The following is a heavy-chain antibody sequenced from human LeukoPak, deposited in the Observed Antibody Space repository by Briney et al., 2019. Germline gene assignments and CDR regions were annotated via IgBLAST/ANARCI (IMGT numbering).Heavy chain of an antibody. V-gene: IGHV3-64*01. D-gene: IGHD6-13*01. CDR1: GFTFSSYA. Sequence: GGSLRLSCAASGFTFSSYAMHWVRQAPGKGLEYVSAISSNGGSTYYANSVKGRFTISRDNSKNTLYLQMGSLRAEDMAVYYCARSSGWYSYFDYWGQGTLVTVSS. CDR2: ISSNGGST. CDR3: ARSSGWYSYFDY. J-gene: IGHJ4*02.